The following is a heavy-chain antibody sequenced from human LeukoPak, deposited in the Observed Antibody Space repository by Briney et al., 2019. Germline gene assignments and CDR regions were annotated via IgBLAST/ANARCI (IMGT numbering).Heavy chain of an antibody. J-gene: IGHJ5*02. V-gene: IGHV3-7*01. CDR3: ARGPPYTSTRYNWFDP. D-gene: IGHD3-16*01. CDR1: WFPFSHYW. Sequence: GGSLGLPCAGSWFPFSHYWMTWVRQAPGKGLEWVANIKQDGSEKDYVDSVKGRFTISRDNAKNSLYLQMNSLRAEDTAVYYCARGPPYTSTRYNWFDPWGQGTLVTVSS. CDR2: IKQDGSEK.